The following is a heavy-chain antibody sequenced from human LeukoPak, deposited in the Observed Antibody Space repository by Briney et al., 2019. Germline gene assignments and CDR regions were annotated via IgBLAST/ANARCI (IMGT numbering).Heavy chain of an antibody. J-gene: IGHJ6*03. CDR3: ARQYSSGRTFYYYYYMDV. CDR2: IWYDGSNK. Sequence: PGRSLRLSCAASGFTFSSYGMHWVRQAPGKGLEWVAVIWYDGSNKYYADSVKGRFIISRDNSKNTLYLQMNSLRAEDTAVYYCARQYSSGRTFYYYYYMDVWGKGTTVTVSS. D-gene: IGHD6-19*01. V-gene: IGHV3-33*01. CDR1: GFTFSSYG.